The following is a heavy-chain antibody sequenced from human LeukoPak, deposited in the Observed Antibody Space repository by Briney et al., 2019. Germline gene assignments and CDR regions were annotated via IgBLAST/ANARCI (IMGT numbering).Heavy chain of an antibody. CDR2: IYYSGST. D-gene: IGHD3-22*01. CDR1: GGSISSGDYD. CDR3: ARYHYYDSSGYYWPYYFDY. Sequence: SQTLSLTCTVSGGSISSGDYDWSWIRQPPGKGLELIGYIYYSGSTYYNPSRKSRVTISVDTSKNQFSLKLSSVTAADTAVYYCARYHYYDSSGYYWPYYFDYWGQGTLVTVSS. V-gene: IGHV4-30-4*01. J-gene: IGHJ4*02.